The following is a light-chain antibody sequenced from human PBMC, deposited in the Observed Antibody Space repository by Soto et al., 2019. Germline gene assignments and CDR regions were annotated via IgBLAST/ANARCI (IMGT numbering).Light chain of an antibody. Sequence: DIQMTQSPSSLSASVGDRVTISCRASQVISNYVAWYQQKPGKVPRLLIYAASILQSGVPSRFSGSRSGTDFSLTISSLQPEYVATYYCQKYNSPPWTFGQGTKVELK. CDR3: QKYNSPPWT. CDR1: QVISNY. J-gene: IGKJ1*01. CDR2: AAS. V-gene: IGKV1-27*01.